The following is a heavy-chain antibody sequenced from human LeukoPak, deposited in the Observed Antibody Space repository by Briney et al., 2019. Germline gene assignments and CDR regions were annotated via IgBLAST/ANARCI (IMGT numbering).Heavy chain of an antibody. V-gene: IGHV4-59*02. CDR2: KYNSGST. D-gene: IGHD3-3*01. J-gene: IGHJ6*03. CDR1: GGSVSSYY. Sequence: PSETLSLTCTVSGGSVSSYYWSWIRQPPGKGLEWIGYKYNSGSTNYNPSLKSRVTISVDTSKNQFSLDLSSVTAADTAVYYCARARTTIFGVIRHSYMDVWGKGTTVTVSS. CDR3: ARARTTIFGVIRHSYMDV.